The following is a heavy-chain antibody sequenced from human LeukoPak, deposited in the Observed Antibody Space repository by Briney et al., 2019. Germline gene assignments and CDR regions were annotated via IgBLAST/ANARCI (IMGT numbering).Heavy chain of an antibody. Sequence: PGGSLRLSCAASGFTCSDYAMNWVRQAPGKGLEWVSYISSSRGNAVYYAASVRGRFTISRDNAENSLYLQMNSLRAEDTAVYYCARADFGGKIFDYWGQGTLVIVSS. V-gene: IGHV3-48*04. CDR1: GFTCSDYA. CDR2: ISSSRGNAV. D-gene: IGHD2-21*01. J-gene: IGHJ4*02. CDR3: ARADFGGKIFDY.